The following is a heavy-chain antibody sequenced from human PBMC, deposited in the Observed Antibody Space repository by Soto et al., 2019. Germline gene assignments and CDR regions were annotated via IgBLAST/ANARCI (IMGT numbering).Heavy chain of an antibody. D-gene: IGHD6-6*01. V-gene: IGHV6-1*01. CDR3: VRPPIATLALYGMDV. CDR1: GDSVSANSAA. Sequence: PSQTLSRTCVISGDSVSANSAAWNWIRQSPSRGLEWLGRTYDRSKWNFDYAESVRSRMSIIPDTSNNHFSLLLNSVTPEDTAVYYCVRPPIATLALYGMDVWVQGTTGRVSS. J-gene: IGHJ6*02. CDR2: TYDRSKWNF.